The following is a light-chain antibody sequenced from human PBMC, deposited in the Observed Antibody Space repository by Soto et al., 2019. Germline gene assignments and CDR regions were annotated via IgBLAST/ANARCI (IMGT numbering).Light chain of an antibody. Sequence: MVLTQSPGTLSLAPGERATLSCRASQSVVSTFLAWYQQKPGQTPRLLIYDASNRATGVPDRFTGSGSGTDFTLTISRLEPEDFAVYYCQQYGSSSLYTFGPGTKVEI. CDR3: QQYGSSSLYT. J-gene: IGKJ2*01. CDR1: QSVVSTF. V-gene: IGKV3-20*01. CDR2: DAS.